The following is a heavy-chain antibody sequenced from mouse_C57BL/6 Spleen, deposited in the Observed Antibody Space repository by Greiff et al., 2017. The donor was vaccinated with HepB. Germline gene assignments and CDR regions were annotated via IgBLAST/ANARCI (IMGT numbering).Heavy chain of an antibody. D-gene: IGHD2-4*01. CDR1: GYTFTSYW. CDR2: IDPSDSYT. J-gene: IGHJ4*01. V-gene: IGHV1-69*01. Sequence: QVQLQQPGAELVMPGASVKLSWKASGYTFTSYWMHWVKQRPGQGLEWIGEIDPSDSYTNYNQKFKGKSTLTVDKSSSTAYMQLSSLTSEDSAVYYCARGHDYGMDYWGQGTSVTVSS. CDR3: ARGHDYGMDY.